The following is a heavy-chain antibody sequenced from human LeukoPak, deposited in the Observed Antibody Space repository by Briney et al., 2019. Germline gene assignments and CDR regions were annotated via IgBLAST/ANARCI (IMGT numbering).Heavy chain of an antibody. CDR3: ARDLTRDFWSGYFLYYFDY. CDR2: INPNSGGT. J-gene: IGHJ4*02. Sequence: ASVKVSCKASGYTFTGYHMHWVRQAPGQGLEWMGWINPNSGGTNYAQKFQGRVTMTRDTSISTAYMELSRLRSDDTAVYYCARDLTRDFWSGYFLYYFDYWGQGTLVTVSS. V-gene: IGHV1-2*02. CDR1: GYTFTGYH. D-gene: IGHD3-3*01.